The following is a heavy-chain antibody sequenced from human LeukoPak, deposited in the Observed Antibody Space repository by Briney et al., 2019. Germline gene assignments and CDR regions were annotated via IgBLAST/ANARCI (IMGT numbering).Heavy chain of an antibody. CDR3: ARDRYYYDSSGYGYYYMDV. CDR1: GYSISSGYY. D-gene: IGHD3-22*01. CDR2: IYHSGST. J-gene: IGHJ6*03. Sequence: PSETLSLTCTVSGYSISSGYYWGWIRQPPGKGLEWIGSIYHSGSTYYNPSLKSRVTISVDTSKNQFSLKLSSVTAADTAVYYCARDRYYYDSSGYGYYYMDVWGKGTTVTVSS. V-gene: IGHV4-38-2*02.